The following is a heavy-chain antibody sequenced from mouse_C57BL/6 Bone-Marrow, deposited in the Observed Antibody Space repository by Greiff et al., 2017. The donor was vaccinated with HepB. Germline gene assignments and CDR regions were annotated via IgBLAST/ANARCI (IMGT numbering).Heavy chain of an antibody. J-gene: IGHJ4*01. CDR2: INPNNGGT. D-gene: IGHD1-1*01. V-gene: IGHV1-26*01. CDR3: ARERLYCRYYYGSSYCYAMDY. Sequence: EVKLQQSGPELVKPGASVKISCKASGYTFTDYYMNWVKQSHGKSLEWIGDINPNNGGTSYNQKFKGKATLTVDKSSSTAYMELRSLTSEDSAVYYCARERLYCRYYYGSSYCYAMDYWGQGTSVTVSS. CDR1: GYTFTDYY.